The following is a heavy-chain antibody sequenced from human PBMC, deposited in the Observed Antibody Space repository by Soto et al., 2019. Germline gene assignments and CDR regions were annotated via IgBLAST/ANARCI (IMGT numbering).Heavy chain of an antibody. Sequence: QVQLQESGPGLVKPSETLSLTCTVSGGSISSYYWSWIRQSPGKGLEWIGYIYSTGSTNYNPSLKSRVTISLDTSKNQFSLKLRSVTAADTAVYYCARDGIAARPIDYWGQGPLVTVSS. CDR2: IYSTGST. D-gene: IGHD6-6*01. J-gene: IGHJ4*02. V-gene: IGHV4-59*01. CDR1: GGSISSYY. CDR3: ARDGIAARPIDY.